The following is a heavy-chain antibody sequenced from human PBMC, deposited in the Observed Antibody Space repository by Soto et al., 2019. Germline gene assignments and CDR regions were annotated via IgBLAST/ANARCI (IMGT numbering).Heavy chain of an antibody. CDR2: ISSSSSYI. CDR1: GFTFSSYS. J-gene: IGHJ4*02. CDR3: ATDIVATITFGVHEPFDY. V-gene: IGHV3-21*01. Sequence: PGGSLRLSCAASGFTFSSYSMNWVRQAPGKGLEWVSSISSSSSYIYYADSVKGRFTISRDNAKNSLYLQMNSLRAEDTAVYYCATDIVATITFGVHEPFDYWGQGTLVTVSS. D-gene: IGHD5-12*01.